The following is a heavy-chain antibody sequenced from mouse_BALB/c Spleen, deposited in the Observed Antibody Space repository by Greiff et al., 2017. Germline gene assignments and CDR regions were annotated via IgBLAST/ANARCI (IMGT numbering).Heavy chain of an antibody. Sequence: EVKLVESGGGLVQPGGSRKLSCAASGFTFSSFGMHWVRQAPEKGLEWVAYISSGSSTIYYADTVKGRFTISRDNPKDTLFLQMTSLRSEDTAMYYFARWGTTVVGDYWGQGTTLTVSS. CDR2: ISSGSSTI. D-gene: IGHD1-1*01. V-gene: IGHV5-17*02. CDR1: GFTFSSFG. J-gene: IGHJ2*01. CDR3: ARWGTTVVGDY.